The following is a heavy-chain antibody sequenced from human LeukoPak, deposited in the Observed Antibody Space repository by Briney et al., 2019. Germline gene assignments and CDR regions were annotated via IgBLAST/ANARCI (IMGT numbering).Heavy chain of an antibody. J-gene: IGHJ4*02. V-gene: IGHV1-2*02. D-gene: IGHD2-15*01. CDR2: INPNSGGT. CDR3: AREPPGYCSGGSCPALDY. Sequence: ASVKVSCKASGYTFTGYYMHWVRQAPGRGLEWMGWINPNSGGTNYAQKFQGRVTMTRDTSISTAYMELSRLRSDDTAVYYCAREPPGYCSGGSCPALDYWGQGTLVTVSS. CDR1: GYTFTGYY.